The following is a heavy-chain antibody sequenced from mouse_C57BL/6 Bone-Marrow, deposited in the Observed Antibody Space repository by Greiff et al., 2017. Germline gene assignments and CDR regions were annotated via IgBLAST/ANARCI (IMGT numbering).Heavy chain of an antibody. CDR3: ARRWFAY. CDR1: GFTFSSYA. V-gene: IGHV5-4*03. Sequence: VHLVESGGGLVKPGGSLKLSCAASGFTFSSYAMSWVRQTPEKRLEWVAPISDGGSYTYYPDNVKGRFTISRDNAKNNLYLQMSHLKSEDTAMYYCARRWFAYWGQGTLVTVSA. CDR2: ISDGGSYT. J-gene: IGHJ3*01.